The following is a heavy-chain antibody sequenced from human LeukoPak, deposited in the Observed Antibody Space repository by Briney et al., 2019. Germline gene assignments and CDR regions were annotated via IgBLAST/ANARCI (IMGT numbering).Heavy chain of an antibody. CDR1: GFTFIDYN. CDR2: ISSSSDYI. Sequence: GGSLRLSCAASGFTFIDYNMNWVRQAPGKGLEWVSSISSSSDYIYYADSVKGRFTISRDNAKNSLYLQMNSLRAEDTAVYYCARDLPYYYYMDVWGKGTTVTISS. CDR3: ARDLPYYYYMDV. J-gene: IGHJ6*03. V-gene: IGHV3-21*01.